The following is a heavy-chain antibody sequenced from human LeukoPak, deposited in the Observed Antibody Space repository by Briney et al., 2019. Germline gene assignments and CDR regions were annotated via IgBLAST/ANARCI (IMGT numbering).Heavy chain of an antibody. V-gene: IGHV3-23*01. CDR3: AKGGSSWYPHAFDI. CDR1: GFTFSINA. D-gene: IGHD6-13*01. Sequence: GGSLRLSCAASGFTFSINAMSWVRQASGKGLEWVSAISGSGGSTYYADSVKGRFTISRDNSKNTVYLQMNSLRGEDTAIYYCAKGGSSWYPHAFDIWGQGTMVTVSS. J-gene: IGHJ3*02. CDR2: ISGSGGST.